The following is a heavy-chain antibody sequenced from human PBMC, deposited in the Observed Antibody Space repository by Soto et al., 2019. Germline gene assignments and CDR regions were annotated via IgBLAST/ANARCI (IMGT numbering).Heavy chain of an antibody. J-gene: IGHJ6*02. CDR3: ARDRNAYYYYYGMDV. CDR1: GFTFSSYS. Sequence: EVQLVESGGGLVKPGGSLRLSCAASGFTFSSYSMNWVRQAPGKGMEWVSSISSSSSYIYYEDSVKGRFTISRDNAKNSLYLQMNSLRAEDTAVYYCARDRNAYYYYYGMDVWGQGTTVTVSS. D-gene: IGHD2-2*01. CDR2: ISSSSSYI. V-gene: IGHV3-21*01.